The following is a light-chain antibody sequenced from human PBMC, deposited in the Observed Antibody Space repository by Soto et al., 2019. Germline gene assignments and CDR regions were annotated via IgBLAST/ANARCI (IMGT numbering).Light chain of an antibody. V-gene: IGLV2-23*02. CDR2: EVS. Sequence: QSALTQPASVSGSPGQSITISCTVGSYNFVSWYQQHPGKAPKVLIYEVSKRPSGVSDRFSGSKSGNTASLTISGLQAEDGGEYYCSSDAGRSTCVFGTGXKVPVL. CDR3: SSDAGRSTCV. CDR1: GSYNF. J-gene: IGLJ1*01.